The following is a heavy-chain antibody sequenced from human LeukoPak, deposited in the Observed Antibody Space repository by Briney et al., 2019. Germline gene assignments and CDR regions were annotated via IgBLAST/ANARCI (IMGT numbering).Heavy chain of an antibody. CDR2: ISYDGSNK. CDR3: AKEYSSSWFDP. CDR1: GFTFSNYG. D-gene: IGHD6-13*01. V-gene: IGHV3-30*18. Sequence: GGSLRLSCAASGFTFSNYGMHWVRQAPGKGLEWVAVISYDGSNKYYADSVKGRFTISRDNSKNTLYLQMNSLRAEDTAVYYCAKEYSSSWFDPWGQGTLVTVSS. J-gene: IGHJ5*02.